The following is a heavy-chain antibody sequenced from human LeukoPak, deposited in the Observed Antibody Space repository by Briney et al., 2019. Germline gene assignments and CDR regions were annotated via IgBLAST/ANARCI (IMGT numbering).Heavy chain of an antibody. Sequence: WETLSLTCTVSGGSISSYYWSWIRQPPGKGLEWIGYIYYSGSTNYNPSLKSRVTISVDTSKNQFSLKLSSVTAADTAVYYCARGEGITGTADFDYWGQGTLVTVSS. D-gene: IGHD1-7*01. CDR3: ARGEGITGTADFDY. CDR2: IYYSGST. V-gene: IGHV4-59*01. CDR1: GGSISSYY. J-gene: IGHJ4*02.